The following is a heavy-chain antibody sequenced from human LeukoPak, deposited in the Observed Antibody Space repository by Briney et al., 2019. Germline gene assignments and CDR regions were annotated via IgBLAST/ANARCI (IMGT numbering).Heavy chain of an antibody. CDR1: GFTFSSYA. V-gene: IGHV3-30*04. J-gene: IGHJ4*02. D-gene: IGHD5-24*01. Sequence: GGSLRLSCAASGFTFSSYAMHWVRQAPGKGLEWVAVISYDGSNKYYADSVKGRFTISRDNSKNTLYLQMNSLRAEDTALYYCAKAYRPDGYNLVYFDYWGQGTLVTVSS. CDR3: AKAYRPDGYNLVYFDY. CDR2: ISYDGSNK.